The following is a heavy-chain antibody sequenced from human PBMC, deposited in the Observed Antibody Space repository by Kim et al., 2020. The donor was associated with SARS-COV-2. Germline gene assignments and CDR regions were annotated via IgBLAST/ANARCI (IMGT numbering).Heavy chain of an antibody. CDR2: IYSGGSST. CDR1: GFTFSSYA. D-gene: IGHD3-10*01. Sequence: GGSLRLSCAASGFTFSSYAMSWVRQAPGKGLEWVSVIYSGGSSTYYADSVKGRFTISRDNSKNTLYLQMNSLRAEDTAVYYCAKACLPHYYGSGSYYRDYYYGMDVWGQGTTVTVSS. V-gene: IGHV3-23*03. J-gene: IGHJ6*02. CDR3: AKACLPHYYGSGSYYRDYYYGMDV.